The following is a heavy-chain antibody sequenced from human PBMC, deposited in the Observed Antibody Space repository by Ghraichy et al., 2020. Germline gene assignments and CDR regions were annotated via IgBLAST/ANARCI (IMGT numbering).Heavy chain of an antibody. Sequence: ASVKVSCKASGYTFTSYGISWVRQAPGQGLEWMGWISAYNGNTNYAQKLQGRVTMTTDTSTSTAYMELRSLRSDDTAVYYCARDRRKVNYYDSGGWIDYWGQGTLVTVSS. CDR1: GYTFTSYG. D-gene: IGHD3-22*01. CDR3: ARDRRKVNYYDSGGWIDY. J-gene: IGHJ4*02. CDR2: ISAYNGNT. V-gene: IGHV1-18*04.